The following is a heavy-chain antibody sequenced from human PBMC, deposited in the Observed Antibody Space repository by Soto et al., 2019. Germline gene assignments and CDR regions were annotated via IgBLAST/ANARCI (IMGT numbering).Heavy chain of an antibody. Sequence: GGSLRLSCAASGFTFRSYAMHWVRQAPGKGLEWVAVISYDGSNKYYADSVKGRFTISRDNSKNTLYLQMNSLRAEDTAVYYCARDRFGGPDYYYYGMDVWGQGTTVTVSS. CDR1: GFTFRSYA. D-gene: IGHD2-15*01. CDR2: ISYDGSNK. CDR3: ARDRFGGPDYYYYGMDV. J-gene: IGHJ6*02. V-gene: IGHV3-30-3*01.